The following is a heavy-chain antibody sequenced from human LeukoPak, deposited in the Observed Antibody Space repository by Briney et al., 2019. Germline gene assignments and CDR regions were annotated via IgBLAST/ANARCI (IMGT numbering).Heavy chain of an antibody. V-gene: IGHV3-48*01. CDR3: AAGGTSGWDLNY. Sequence: GGSLRLSCAASGFTFSSHSMNWVRQAPGKGLEGIAYINPKGENIHYADSVKGRFIISRDNAKNTLYLQMNSLGAEDTALYYCAAGGTSGWDLNYWGRGTWATASS. J-gene: IGHJ4*02. CDR2: INPKGENI. D-gene: IGHD6-19*01. CDR1: GFTFSSHS.